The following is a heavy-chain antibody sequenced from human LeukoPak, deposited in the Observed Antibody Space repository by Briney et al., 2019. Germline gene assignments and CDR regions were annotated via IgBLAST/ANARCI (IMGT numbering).Heavy chain of an antibody. D-gene: IGHD1-26*01. Sequence: SETLSLTCTVSGGSISSSSYYWGWIRQPPGKGLEWIGSIYYSGSTYYNPSLKSRVTISVDTSKNQFSLKLSSVTATDTAVYYCARVDRAVNAFDIWGQGTMVTVSS. V-gene: IGHV4-39*07. CDR1: GGSISSSSYY. J-gene: IGHJ3*02. CDR2: IYYSGST. CDR3: ARVDRAVNAFDI.